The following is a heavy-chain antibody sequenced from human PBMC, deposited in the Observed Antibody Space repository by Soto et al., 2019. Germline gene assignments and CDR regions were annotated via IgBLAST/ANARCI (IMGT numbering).Heavy chain of an antibody. CDR2: IVPMFGVS. V-gene: IGHV1-69*12. CDR3: ARLEQQLVDYWYLDF. J-gene: IGHJ2*01. CDR1: GGTFSSNA. Sequence: QVQLVQSGAEVRKPGSSVTVSCKASGGTFSSNAIVWVRQAPGQGLEWMGGIVPMFGVSKNAQKFQGRVTITADESTRTAYMKLSSLRSDDTAVYYRARLEQQLVDYWYLDFWGRGTLVTVSS. D-gene: IGHD6-13*01.